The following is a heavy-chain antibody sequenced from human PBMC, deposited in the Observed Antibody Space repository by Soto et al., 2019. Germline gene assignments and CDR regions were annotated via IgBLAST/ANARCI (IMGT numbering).Heavy chain of an antibody. D-gene: IGHD2-21*02. CDR3: AKDSTVVVTAIGSWYFDL. V-gene: IGHV3-30*18. J-gene: IGHJ2*01. CDR2: ISYDGSNK. Sequence: QMQLVESGGGVVQPGRSLRLSCAASGFTFSSYGMHWVRQAPGKGLEWVAVISYDGSNKYYADSVKGRFTISRDNSKNTLYLQMNSLRAEDTAVYYCAKDSTVVVTAIGSWYFDLWGRGTLVTVSS. CDR1: GFTFSSYG.